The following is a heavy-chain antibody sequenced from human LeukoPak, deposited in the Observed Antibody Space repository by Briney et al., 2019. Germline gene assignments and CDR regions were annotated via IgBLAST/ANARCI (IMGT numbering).Heavy chain of an antibody. V-gene: IGHV4-39*01. CDR1: GGSISSSSYY. J-gene: IGHJ6*03. CDR2: IYYSGST. CDR3: ARAGMGSEGYYYYYMDV. D-gene: IGHD3-10*01. Sequence: PSETLSLTCTVSGGSISSSSYYWGWIRQPPGKGLEWIGSIYYSGSTYYNPSLKSRVTISVDTSKNQFSLKLSSVTAADTAVYYCARAGMGSEGYYYYYMDVWGKGTTVTVSS.